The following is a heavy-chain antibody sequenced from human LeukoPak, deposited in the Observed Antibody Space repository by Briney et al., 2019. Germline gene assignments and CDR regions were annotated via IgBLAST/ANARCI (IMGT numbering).Heavy chain of an antibody. CDR3: VKTYDKSGYNAAFDI. V-gene: IGHV4-39*02. CDR1: GDSVSTTIYY. D-gene: IGHD3-22*01. Sequence: PSPTQSPTWTVAGDSVSTTIYYWGRFRQPPGKGLGRIGSVHYSRTTYNNPYLKSPVAMSVDTSQNHFSIKLNSVTAADTAVYYCVKTYDKSGYNAAFDIWGHGTMVTVSS. J-gene: IGHJ3*02. CDR2: VHYSRTT.